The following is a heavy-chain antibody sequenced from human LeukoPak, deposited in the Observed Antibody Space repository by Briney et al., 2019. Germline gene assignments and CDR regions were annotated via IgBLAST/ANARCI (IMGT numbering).Heavy chain of an antibody. J-gene: IGHJ4*02. CDR3: TTGQTDSRYYFDS. D-gene: IGHD1-14*01. Sequence: PGGSLRLSCAASGFPFSTYWMHWVRQAPGKGLVWVSRINTDGRSTTYADSVKGRFTISRDNAKNTLYLQMESLRAEDTAVYYCTTGQTDSRYYFDSWGQGTLVTVSS. CDR2: INTDGRST. CDR1: GFPFSTYW. V-gene: IGHV3-74*01.